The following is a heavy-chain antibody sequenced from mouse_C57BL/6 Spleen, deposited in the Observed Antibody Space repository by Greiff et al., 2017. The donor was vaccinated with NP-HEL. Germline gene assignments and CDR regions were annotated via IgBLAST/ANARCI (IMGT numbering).Heavy chain of an antibody. CDR3: AREGETAQVNVDY. CDR2: IDPSDSET. Sequence: QVQLQQPGAELVRPGSSVKLSCKASGYTFTSYWMHWVKQRPIQGLEWIGNIDPSDSETHYNQKFKDKATLTVDKSSSTAYMQLSSLTSEDSAVYYCAREGETAQVNVDYWGQGTTLTVSS. V-gene: IGHV1-52*01. CDR1: GYTFTSYW. D-gene: IGHD3-2*02. J-gene: IGHJ2*01.